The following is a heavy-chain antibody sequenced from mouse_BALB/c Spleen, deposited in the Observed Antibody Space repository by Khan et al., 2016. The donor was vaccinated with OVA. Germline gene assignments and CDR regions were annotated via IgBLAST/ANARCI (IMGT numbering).Heavy chain of an antibody. J-gene: IGHJ3*01. CDR2: ISSGGDYT. D-gene: IGHD4-1*01. V-gene: IGHV5-6*01. Sequence: EVQLVESGGDLVRPGGSLTLSCAASGFSFSSYSMSWVRQTPDKRLEWVATISSGGDYTYYPDSVKGRFTISRDNAKNTLYLHMSSLESEDTAIYYCASHLTGSFAYWGQGTLVTVSA. CDR1: GFSFSSYS. CDR3: ASHLTGSFAY.